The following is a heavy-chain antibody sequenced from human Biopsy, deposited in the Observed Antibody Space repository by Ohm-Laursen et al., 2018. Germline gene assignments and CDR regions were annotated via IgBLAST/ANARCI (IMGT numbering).Heavy chain of an antibody. V-gene: IGHV1-46*01. D-gene: IGHD1-20*01. CDR1: GYSFTNYY. J-gene: IGHJ4*02. CDR2: INPNNDNT. Sequence: GASVKVSCKASGYSFTNYYLHWVRQASGQGLQWMGRINPNNDNTVYAQQFQGRVTMTKDTSTSTVYMDLSSLTFDDSAVYYCARGPRGLVAITATAYYFDFWGQGNLVTVSS. CDR3: ARGPRGLVAITATAYYFDF.